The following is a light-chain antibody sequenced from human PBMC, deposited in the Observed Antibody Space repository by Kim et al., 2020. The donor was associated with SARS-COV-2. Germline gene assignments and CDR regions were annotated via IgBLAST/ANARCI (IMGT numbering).Light chain of an antibody. J-gene: IGLJ1*01. Sequence: QRVTISCTGSSPNNGAGYDVHWYQQLPGTAPKLLIYGNSNRPSGVPDRFSGSKSGTSASLAITGLQAEDEADYYCQSYDSSLSGYVFGTGTKVTVL. V-gene: IGLV1-40*01. CDR3: QSYDSSLSGYV. CDR1: SPNNGAGYD. CDR2: GNS.